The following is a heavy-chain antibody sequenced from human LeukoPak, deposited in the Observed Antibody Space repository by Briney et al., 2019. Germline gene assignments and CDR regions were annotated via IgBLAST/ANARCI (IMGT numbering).Heavy chain of an antibody. J-gene: IGHJ6*02. V-gene: IGHV4-34*01. CDR3: ARTRYDSSGYLYYYYYGMDV. CDR2: INHSGST. Sequence: SETLSLTCAVYGGSFSGYYWSWIRQPPGKGLELIGEINHSGSTNYNPSLKSRVTISVDTSKNQFSLKLNSMTAADTAVYYCARTRYDSSGYLYYYYYGMDVWGQGTTVTVSS. CDR1: GGSFSGYY. D-gene: IGHD3-22*01.